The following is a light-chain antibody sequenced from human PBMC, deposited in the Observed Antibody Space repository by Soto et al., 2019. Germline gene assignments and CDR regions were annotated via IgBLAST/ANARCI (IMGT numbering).Light chain of an antibody. Sequence: DIQMTQSPSTLSASVGDRVTITCRASQSVSSWLAWYQQRRGKAPKLLIYDASSLESGVPSRFSGRGSGTEFTLTFSSLQPDDFATYYCHQYNSYSPTFGQGTKLEI. CDR3: HQYNSYSPT. CDR2: DAS. CDR1: QSVSSW. J-gene: IGKJ2*01. V-gene: IGKV1-5*01.